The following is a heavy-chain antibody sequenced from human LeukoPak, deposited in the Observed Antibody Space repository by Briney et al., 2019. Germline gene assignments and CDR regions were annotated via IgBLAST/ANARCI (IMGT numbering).Heavy chain of an antibody. CDR1: GGFISTSNYY. J-gene: IGHJ5*02. V-gene: IGHV4-39*01. Sequence: SETLSLTCTVSGGFISTSNYYWGWIRQPPGKGLEWIGSIYYSGSTYYDPSLKIRVTISVDTSKSQFSLKLSSVTAADTAVYYCASSSALNWFDPWGQGTLVTVSS. D-gene: IGHD3-22*01. CDR2: IYYSGST. CDR3: ASSSALNWFDP.